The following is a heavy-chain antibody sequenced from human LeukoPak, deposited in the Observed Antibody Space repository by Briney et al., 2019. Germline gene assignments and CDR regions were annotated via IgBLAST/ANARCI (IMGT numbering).Heavy chain of an antibody. Sequence: ASVKVSCNVSGGTFSSYAISWVRQAPGQGLEWMGRIIPIFGTANYAQKFQGRVTITTDESTSTAYMELSSLRSEDTAVYYCARVLLAAAGYDYWGQGTLVTVSS. J-gene: IGHJ4*02. CDR1: GGTFSSYA. CDR3: ARVLLAAAGYDY. D-gene: IGHD6-13*01. CDR2: IIPIFGTA. V-gene: IGHV1-69*05.